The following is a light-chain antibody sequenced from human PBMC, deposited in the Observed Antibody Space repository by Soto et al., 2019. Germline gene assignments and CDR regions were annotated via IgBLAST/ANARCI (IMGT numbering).Light chain of an antibody. CDR3: HQYNDNWT. V-gene: IGKV1-5*03. Sequence: DLQMTQSPSTLSASVGARVTITCRASQSVSRWLAWYQQKPGKAPKLLIYKASTLESGVPARFSGSGSGTEFTLAISSLPADDSATYYCHQYNDNWTFGQGTKVEIK. J-gene: IGKJ1*01. CDR1: QSVSRW. CDR2: KAS.